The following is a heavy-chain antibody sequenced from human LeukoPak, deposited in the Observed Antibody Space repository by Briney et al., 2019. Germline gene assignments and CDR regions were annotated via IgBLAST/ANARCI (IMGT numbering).Heavy chain of an antibody. CDR2: IRYDGSNK. Sequence: PGGSLRHFLAGSGLNFSSHVMHLVRPAPGKGLEGVAFIRYDGSNKYYADSVKGRFTISRDNSKNTLYLQMNSLRAEDTAVYYCARVYCSGGSCSTGDYFDYWGQGTLVTVSS. D-gene: IGHD2-15*01. CDR3: ARVYCSGGSCSTGDYFDY. J-gene: IGHJ4*02. V-gene: IGHV3-30*02. CDR1: GLNFSSHV.